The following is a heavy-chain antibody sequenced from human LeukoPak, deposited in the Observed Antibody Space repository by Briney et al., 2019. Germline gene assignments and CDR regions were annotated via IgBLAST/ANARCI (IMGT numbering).Heavy chain of an antibody. J-gene: IGHJ4*02. V-gene: IGHV3-74*01. CDR1: GFTFSSYW. CDR3: AKSPPTQWLAFSEYFDY. CDR2: MNSDGTST. Sequence: GGSLRLSCAASGFTFSSYWMHWVRQAPGKGLVWVSRMNSDGTSTTYADSVKGRFTISRDNAKNTLYLQMNSLRAEDTAVYYCAKSPPTQWLAFSEYFDYWGQGTLVTVSS. D-gene: IGHD6-19*01.